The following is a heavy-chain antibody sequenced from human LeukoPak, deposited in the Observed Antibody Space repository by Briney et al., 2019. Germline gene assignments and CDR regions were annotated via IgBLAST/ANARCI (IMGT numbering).Heavy chain of an antibody. CDR1: GFTVSSNY. D-gene: IGHD3-10*01. CDR2: IYSGGST. CDR3: ARGNYYGSGSTYYYYYYMDV. J-gene: IGHJ6*03. V-gene: IGHV3-53*05. Sequence: GGSLRLSCAASGFTVSSNYMSWVRQAPGKGLEWVSVIYSGGSTYYADSVKGRFTISRDNSKNTLYLQMNSLRSEDTAVYYCARGNYYGSGSTYYYYYYMDVWGKGTTVTVSS.